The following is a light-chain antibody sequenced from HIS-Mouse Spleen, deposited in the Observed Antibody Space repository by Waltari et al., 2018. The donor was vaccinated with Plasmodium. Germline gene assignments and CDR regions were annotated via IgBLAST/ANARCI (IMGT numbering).Light chain of an antibody. CDR3: QQYGSSPVLT. Sequence: EIVLTQSPGTLSLSPGERATLSCRASPSVSSSYLAWYQQKPGQAPRLLIYGASSRATGIPDRFSGSGSGTDFTLTISRLEPEDFAVYYCQQYGSSPVLTFGGGTKVEIK. V-gene: IGKV3-20*01. CDR1: PSVSSSY. J-gene: IGKJ4*01. CDR2: GAS.